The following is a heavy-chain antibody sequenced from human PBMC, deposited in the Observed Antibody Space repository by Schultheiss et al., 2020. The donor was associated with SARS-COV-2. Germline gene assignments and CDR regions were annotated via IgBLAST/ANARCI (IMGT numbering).Heavy chain of an antibody. D-gene: IGHD3-3*01. CDR3: ARGLRWSGYYFDY. J-gene: IGHJ4*02. V-gene: IGHV4-59*01. CDR2: IYYSGST. Sequence: SETLSLTCTVSGGSISSYYWSWIRQPPGKGLEWIGYIYYSGSTNYNPYLKSRVTISVDTSKNQFSLKLSSVTAADTAVYYCARGLRWSGYYFDYWGQGTLVTVSS. CDR1: GGSISSYY.